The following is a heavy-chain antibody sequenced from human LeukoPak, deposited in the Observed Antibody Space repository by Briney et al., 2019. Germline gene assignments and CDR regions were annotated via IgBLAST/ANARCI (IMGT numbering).Heavy chain of an antibody. CDR1: GFTFHTYW. V-gene: IGHV3-7*01. CDR3: VRAVGYFWSGPRYDS. CDR2: IKQDGSER. D-gene: IGHD3-3*01. J-gene: IGHJ4*02. Sequence: HPGGSLRLSCAASGFTFHTYWMSWVRQAPGKGLEWVANIKQDGSERYYVDSVEGRFTISRDNAKSSLYLQMNSLRAEDTAVYYCVRAVGYFWSGPRYDSWGQGTLVTVSS.